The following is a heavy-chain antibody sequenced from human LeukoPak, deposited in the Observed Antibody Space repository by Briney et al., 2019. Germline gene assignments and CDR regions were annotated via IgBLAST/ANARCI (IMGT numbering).Heavy chain of an antibody. J-gene: IGHJ4*02. CDR2: IYIGGST. D-gene: IGHD3-16*01. CDR3: TRGAGWLIDY. CDR1: GGSISSYY. Sequence: SETLSLTCIVSGGSISSYYWNWIRQSAGKGLEWIGRIYIGGSTTYNPSLKSRVTISADTSKNHFSLKLNSVTTADTAVYYCTRGAGWLIDYWGQGILVTVSS. V-gene: IGHV4-4*07.